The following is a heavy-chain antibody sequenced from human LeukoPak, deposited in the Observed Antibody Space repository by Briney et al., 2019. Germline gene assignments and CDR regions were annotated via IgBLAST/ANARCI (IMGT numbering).Heavy chain of an antibody. V-gene: IGHV3-23*01. J-gene: IGHJ5*01. Sequence: GGSLRLSCAASAFTVSSNYMSWVRQAPGKGLEWVSSLSDNGGSPYYADSVKGRFTISRDNSKNTLHLHMNSLRVEDTAVYYCAKDPETYSSRWFDSWGQGTLVTVSS. CDR1: AFTVSSNY. CDR3: AKDPETYSSRWFDS. CDR2: LSDNGGSP. D-gene: IGHD2-21*01.